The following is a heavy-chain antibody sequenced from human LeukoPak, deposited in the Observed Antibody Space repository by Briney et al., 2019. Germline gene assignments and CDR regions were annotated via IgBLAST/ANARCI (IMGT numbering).Heavy chain of an antibody. J-gene: IGHJ4*02. CDR2: VSGSGDRM. CDR1: GFTSSSYA. Sequence: GGSLRLSCAASGFTSSSYALNWVRQAPGKGLEWVATVSGSGDRMYHADSVKGRFTISRDNSKNTLYLQMNSLRAEDTAVYYCAKADSGTGAFDYWGQGTLVTVSS. D-gene: IGHD2-21*01. V-gene: IGHV3-23*01. CDR3: AKADSGTGAFDY.